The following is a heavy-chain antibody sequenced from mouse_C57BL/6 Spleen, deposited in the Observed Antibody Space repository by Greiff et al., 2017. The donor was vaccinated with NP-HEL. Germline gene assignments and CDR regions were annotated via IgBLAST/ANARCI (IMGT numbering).Heavy chain of an antibody. Sequence: EVQLVESGGGLVQPGGSLSLSCAASGFTFTDYYMSWVRQPPGKALEWLGFIRNKANGYTTEYSASVKGRFNISRDNSQSIRYLQLNALRAEDSATYYCARFETYAMDYWGQGTSVTVSS. CDR3: ARFETYAMDY. CDR2: IRNKANGYTT. J-gene: IGHJ4*01. CDR1: GFTFTDYY. V-gene: IGHV7-3*01.